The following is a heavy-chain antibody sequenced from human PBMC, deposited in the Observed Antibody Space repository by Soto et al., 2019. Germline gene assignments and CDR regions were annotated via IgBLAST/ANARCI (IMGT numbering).Heavy chain of an antibody. Sequence: SVKVSCKAFGGTFSSYAISWVRQAPGQGLEWMGGIIPIFGTANYAQKFQGRVTITADESTSTAYMELSSLRSEDTAVYYCARVGYYYDSSGLDAFDIWGQGTMVTVSS. CDR3: ARVGYYYDSSGLDAFDI. CDR2: IIPIFGTA. CDR1: GGTFSSYA. V-gene: IGHV1-69*13. D-gene: IGHD3-22*01. J-gene: IGHJ3*02.